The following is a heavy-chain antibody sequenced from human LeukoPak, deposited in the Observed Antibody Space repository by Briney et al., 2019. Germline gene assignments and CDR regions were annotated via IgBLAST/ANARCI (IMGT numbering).Heavy chain of an antibody. CDR1: GGPMIPTNW. D-gene: IGHD1-26*01. Sequence: SVPLSLTCAVSGGPMIPTNWWGWVRQPPGKGLEWIGEVHLNGATHYNPSLGSRVSMSIDKSKNHMSLKLTSVTAADTSIYYCTRESGAFSPFGFWGQGTLVTVS. J-gene: IGHJ4*02. CDR3: TRESGAFSPFGF. CDR2: VHLNGAT. V-gene: IGHV4-4*02.